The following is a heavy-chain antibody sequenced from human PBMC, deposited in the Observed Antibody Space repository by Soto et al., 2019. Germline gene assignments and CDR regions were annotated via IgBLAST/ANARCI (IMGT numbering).Heavy chain of an antibody. Sequence: GSLRLSCAASGFTFDDYGMSWVRQAPGKGLEWVSGINWNGGSTGYADSVKGRFTISRDNAKNSLYLQMNSLRAEDTALYHCARVYSNHYYYYGMDVWGQGTTVTVSS. J-gene: IGHJ6*02. CDR3: ARVYSNHYYYYGMDV. CDR1: GFTFDDYG. CDR2: INWNGGST. D-gene: IGHD4-4*01. V-gene: IGHV3-20*01.